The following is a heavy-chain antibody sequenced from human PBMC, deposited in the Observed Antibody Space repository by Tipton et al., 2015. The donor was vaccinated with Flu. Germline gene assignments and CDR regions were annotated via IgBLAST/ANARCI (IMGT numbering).Heavy chain of an antibody. D-gene: IGHD4-11*01. J-gene: IGHJ5*02. CDR3: ARRDYSNYVSEPKNWFDL. CDR2: IYISGST. Sequence: TLSLTCSVSGGSISSTTHYWSWIRQPAGKGLEWIGRIYISGSTNYNPSLKSRVTISVDTSKNQFSLKLSSVTAADTAVYYCARRDYSNYVSEPKNWFDLWGQGALVTVSS. V-gene: IGHV4-61*02. CDR1: GGSISSTTHY.